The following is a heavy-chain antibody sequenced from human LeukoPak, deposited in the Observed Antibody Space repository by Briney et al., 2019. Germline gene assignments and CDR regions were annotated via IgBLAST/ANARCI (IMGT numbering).Heavy chain of an antibody. CDR3: ARGGAHGMDV. CDR2: ISGVYDNI. V-gene: IGHV3-11*01. Sequence: GGSLRLSCAASGFTFSEYYMTWIRQAPGKGLEWVSYISGVYDNIFYGNSVKGRFTISRDNAKKSVYLQMNSLRAEDTAVYYCARGGAHGMDVWGQGTTVIVSS. CDR1: GFTFSEYY. D-gene: IGHD1-26*01. J-gene: IGHJ6*02.